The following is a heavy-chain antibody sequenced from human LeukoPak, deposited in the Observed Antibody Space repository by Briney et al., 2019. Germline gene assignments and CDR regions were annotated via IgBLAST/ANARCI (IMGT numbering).Heavy chain of an antibody. CDR2: INAYNGNT. J-gene: IGHJ4*02. CDR1: GYTFSSYG. V-gene: IGHV1-18*01. Sequence: SVKVSCKASGYTFSSYGFSWVRQAPGQGLEWMGWINAYNGNTNYAQNLQGRVTMTTDTSTSTAYMELRSLRSDDTAVYYCARRQGTTLHFDYWGQGTLVTVSS. CDR3: ARRQGTTLHFDY. D-gene: IGHD1-1*01.